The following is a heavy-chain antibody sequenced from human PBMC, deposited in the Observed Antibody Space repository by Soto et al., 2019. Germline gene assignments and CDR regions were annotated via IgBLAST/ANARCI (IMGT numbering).Heavy chain of an antibody. Sequence: ASVKVSCKASGYTFTSYYMHWVRQAPGQGLEWMGIINPSGGSTSFAQKLQGRVTMTTDTSTSTAYMELRSLRSDDTAVYYCARDARSHDDAFDIWGQGSMVTVSS. CDR1: GYTFTSYY. J-gene: IGHJ3*02. CDR2: INPSGGST. V-gene: IGHV1-46*01. CDR3: ARDARSHDDAFDI.